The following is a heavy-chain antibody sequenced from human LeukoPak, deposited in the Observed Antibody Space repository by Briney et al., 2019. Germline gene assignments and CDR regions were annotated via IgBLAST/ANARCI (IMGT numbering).Heavy chain of an antibody. CDR2: INHSGST. D-gene: IGHD1-26*01. Sequence: SETLSLTCAVYGGSFSGYYWSWIRQPPGKGLEWIGEINHSGSTNYNPSLKSRVTISVDMSKNQFSLKLSSVTAADTAVYYCSGSYVYYYYYYMDVWGKGTTVTISS. CDR3: SGSYVYYYYYYMDV. CDR1: GGSFSGYY. J-gene: IGHJ6*03. V-gene: IGHV4-34*03.